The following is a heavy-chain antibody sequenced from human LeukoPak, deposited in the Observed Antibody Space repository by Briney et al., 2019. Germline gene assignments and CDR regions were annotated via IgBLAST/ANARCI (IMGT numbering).Heavy chain of an antibody. CDR1: GFTFSSYE. V-gene: IGHV3-48*03. Sequence: GGSLRLSCAASGFTFSSYEMNWVRQAPGKGLEWVSYISSSGSTIYYADSVKGRFTISRDNAKNSLYLQMNSLRAEDTALYYCARERATLDYYYMDVWGKGTTVTVSS. CDR2: ISSSGSTI. D-gene: IGHD5-12*01. CDR3: ARERATLDYYYMDV. J-gene: IGHJ6*03.